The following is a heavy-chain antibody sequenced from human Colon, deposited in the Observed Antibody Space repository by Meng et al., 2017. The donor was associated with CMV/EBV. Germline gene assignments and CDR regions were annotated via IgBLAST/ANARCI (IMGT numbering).Heavy chain of an antibody. CDR2: IYTSGST. J-gene: IGHJ4*02. Sequence: QVQLQESGPRMVKPSELLSLTCTVSGGSIRPYCWSWIRQSAAKGLEWIVRIYTSGSTNYNPSLESRVTMSVDTSKNQFSLRVTSVTAADTAVYYCARASAWREDYFDYWGQGTLVTVSS. V-gene: IGHV4-4*07. CDR3: ARASAWREDYFDY. D-gene: IGHD1-26*01. CDR1: GGSIRPYC.